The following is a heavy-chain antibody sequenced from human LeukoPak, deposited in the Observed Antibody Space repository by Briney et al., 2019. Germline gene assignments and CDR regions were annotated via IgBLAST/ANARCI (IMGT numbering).Heavy chain of an antibody. D-gene: IGHD3-10*01. J-gene: IGHJ6*03. V-gene: IGHV1-2*02. CDR2: INPNSGGT. CDR1: GYTFTGYY. CDR3: ALGSYYYYYYMDV. Sequence: GAPVKVSCKASGYTFTGYYMHWVRQAPGQGLEWMGWINPNSGGTNYAQKFQGRVTMTRDTSISTAYMELSRLRSDDTAVYYCALGSYYYYYYMDVWGKGTTVTVSS.